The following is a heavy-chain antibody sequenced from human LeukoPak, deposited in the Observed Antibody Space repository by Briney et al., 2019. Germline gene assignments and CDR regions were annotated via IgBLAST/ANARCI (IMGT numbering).Heavy chain of an antibody. D-gene: IGHD6-19*01. CDR2: IDHSGST. V-gene: IGHV4-34*01. CDR1: GGSFSGYY. Sequence: SETLSLTCAVYGGSFSGYYWSWIRQPPGKGLEWIGEIDHSGSTNYNPSLKSRVTISVDTSKNQFSLKLSSVTAADTAVYYCARGTVAGSVFNLAKTKFDYWGQGTLVTVSS. CDR3: ARGTVAGSVFNLAKTKFDY. J-gene: IGHJ4*02.